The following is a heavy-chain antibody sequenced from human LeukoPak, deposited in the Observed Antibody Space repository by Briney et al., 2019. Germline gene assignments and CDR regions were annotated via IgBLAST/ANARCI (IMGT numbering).Heavy chain of an antibody. J-gene: IGHJ3*02. V-gene: IGHV1-69*13. CDR1: GGTFSSYA. Sequence: PGASVKVSCKASGGTFSSYAISWVRQAPGQGLEWMGGIIPIFGTANYAQKFQGRVTITADESTSTTYMELSSLRSEDTAVYYCARGDEATITYGHDAFDIWGQGTMVTVSS. D-gene: IGHD5-24*01. CDR2: IIPIFGTA. CDR3: ARGDEATITYGHDAFDI.